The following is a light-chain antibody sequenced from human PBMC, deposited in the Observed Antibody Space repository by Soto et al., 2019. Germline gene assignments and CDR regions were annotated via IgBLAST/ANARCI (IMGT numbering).Light chain of an antibody. V-gene: IGKV1-5*01. CDR2: DAS. J-gene: IGKJ1*01. CDR3: QQYNSYSPS. Sequence: DIQMTQSPSTLSASVGDRVTITCRASQSISSWLAWYQQKPGKAPKLLIYDASSLESGVPSRFSGSGSGTEFTLTISSLQPDDFATYYSQQYNSYSPSFGQGTKVEIK. CDR1: QSISSW.